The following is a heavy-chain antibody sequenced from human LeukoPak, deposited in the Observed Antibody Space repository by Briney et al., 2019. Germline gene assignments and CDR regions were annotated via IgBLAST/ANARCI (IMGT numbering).Heavy chain of an antibody. CDR1: GFTFSTYE. V-gene: IGHV3-48*03. J-gene: IGHJ5*02. Sequence: PGGSLRLSCAASGFTFSTYEMNWVRQAPGKGREWVSYISSSGSTIYYADSVKGRFTISRDNAKNSLYLQMNSLRAEDTAVYYCAGGEMIVVVSWFDPWGQGTLVTVSS. D-gene: IGHD3-22*01. CDR2: ISSSGSTI. CDR3: AGGEMIVVVSWFDP.